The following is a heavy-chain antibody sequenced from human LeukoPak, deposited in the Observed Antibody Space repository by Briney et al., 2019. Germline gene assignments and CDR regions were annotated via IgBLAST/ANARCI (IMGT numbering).Heavy chain of an antibody. D-gene: IGHD2-2*01. Sequence: GGSLRLSCAASGFTVSSNYMSWVRQAPGEGLEWVSVIYSDDRTYYANSVKGRFTISRDNSKNTLYIQMNSLRAEDTAVYYCAREVIPAANFNKGWFDPWGQGILVTVSS. V-gene: IGHV3-53*01. CDR3: AREVIPAANFNKGWFDP. CDR1: GFTVSSNY. CDR2: IYSDDRT. J-gene: IGHJ5*02.